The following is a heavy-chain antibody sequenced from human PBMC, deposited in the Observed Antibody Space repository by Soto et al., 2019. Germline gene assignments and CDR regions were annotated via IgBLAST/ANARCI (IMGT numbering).Heavy chain of an antibody. CDR2: LYAGGAT. CDR3: AGQRAKGNGDPKDALDI. V-gene: IGHV3-53*01. J-gene: IGHJ3*02. Sequence: EVQLVESGGGLIQPGGSLRLSCAASGFTVSANYMNWVRQAPGKGLQWVSLLYAGGATFYADSVKGRFTISRDSSKNAXYPQMDSLIAEDTAVYYWAGQRAKGNGDPKDALDIWGQGTVVRVSS. D-gene: IGHD4-17*01. CDR1: GFTVSANY.